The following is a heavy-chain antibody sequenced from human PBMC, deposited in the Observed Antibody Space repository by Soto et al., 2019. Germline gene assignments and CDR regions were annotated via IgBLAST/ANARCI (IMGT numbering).Heavy chain of an antibody. V-gene: IGHV4-31*03. CDR2: IYYSGST. J-gene: IGHJ5*02. D-gene: IGHD3-10*01. Sequence: LSLTCTVSGGSISSGGYYWSWIRQHPGKGLEWIGYIYYSGSTYYNPSLKSRVTISVDTSKNQFSLKLSSVTAADTAVYYCARDRSITMVRGVQYNWFDPWGQGTLVTVSS. CDR1: GGSISSGGYY. CDR3: ARDRSITMVRGVQYNWFDP.